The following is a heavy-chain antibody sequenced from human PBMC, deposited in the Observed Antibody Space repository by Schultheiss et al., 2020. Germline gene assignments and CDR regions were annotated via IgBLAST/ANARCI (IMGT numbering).Heavy chain of an antibody. CDR3: ARVDDSSGYGADY. CDR1: GFTFSSYA. Sequence: GGSLRLSCAASGFTFSSYAVHWVRQAPGKGLEWVAVISYDGSNKYYADSVKGRFTISRDNSKNTLYLQMNSLRAEDTAVYYCARVDDSSGYGADYWGQGTLVTVSS. D-gene: IGHD3-22*01. V-gene: IGHV3-30*04. CDR2: ISYDGSNK. J-gene: IGHJ4*02.